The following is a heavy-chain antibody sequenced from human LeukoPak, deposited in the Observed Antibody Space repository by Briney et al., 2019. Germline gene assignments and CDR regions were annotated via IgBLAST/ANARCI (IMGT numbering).Heavy chain of an antibody. CDR2: ISTNSSTI. Sequence: GGSLRLSCAASGLTFSGYSMNWVRQAPGKGLEWVSYISTNSSTIYYADSVKGRFTISRDNAKNSLYLQMNSLRAEDTAVYYCARDRYNWNDGYYYYYMDVWGKGTTVTVSS. CDR1: GLTFSGYS. D-gene: IGHD1-20*01. V-gene: IGHV3-48*04. J-gene: IGHJ6*03. CDR3: ARDRYNWNDGYYYYYMDV.